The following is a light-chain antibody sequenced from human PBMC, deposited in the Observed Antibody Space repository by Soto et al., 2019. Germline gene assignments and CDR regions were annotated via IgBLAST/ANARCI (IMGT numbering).Light chain of an antibody. CDR3: QQYHSDPIT. J-gene: IGKJ5*01. Sequence: DIVMTQSPDSLAVSLGERATINCKSSQSVFSSSTNKNYLAWFQQKPGQPPKLLISWASTRKSGVTGRFSGSGSGTDFTLTITSLQAEDVAVYYCQQYHSDPITFGQGTRLE. CDR1: QSVFSSSTNKNY. CDR2: WAS. V-gene: IGKV4-1*01.